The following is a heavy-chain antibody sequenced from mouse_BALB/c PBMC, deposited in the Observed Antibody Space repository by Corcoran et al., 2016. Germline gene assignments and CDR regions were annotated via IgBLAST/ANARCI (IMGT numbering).Heavy chain of an antibody. CDR2: INTYTGEP. Sequence: QIQLVQSGPALKKPGETVKISCKASGYTFTNYGMNWVKQAPGKGLKWMGWINTYTGEPTYADDFKGRLAFSLETSASTAYLQINNLKNEDTATYFCASGNYFDYWGQGTTLTVSS. CDR3: ASGNYFDY. V-gene: IGHV9-3-1*01. J-gene: IGHJ2*01. D-gene: IGHD1-1*02. CDR1: GYTFTNYG.